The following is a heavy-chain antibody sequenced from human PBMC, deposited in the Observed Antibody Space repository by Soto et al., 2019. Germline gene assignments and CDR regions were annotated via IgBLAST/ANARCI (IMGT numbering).Heavy chain of an antibody. CDR1: GDSFSSRPDY. CDR2: VYYSGST. Sequence: SETLSLTCMVSGDSFSSRPDYWAWIRQSPGKGLEWTGSVYYSGSTYYNPSLRSRVTISVDTSKNQFSLKLTSVTAADTAVYYCARQLRSVTIFGVVIHGMDVWGQGTTVTVSS. J-gene: IGHJ6*02. V-gene: IGHV4-39*01. CDR3: ARQLRSVTIFGVVIHGMDV. D-gene: IGHD3-3*01.